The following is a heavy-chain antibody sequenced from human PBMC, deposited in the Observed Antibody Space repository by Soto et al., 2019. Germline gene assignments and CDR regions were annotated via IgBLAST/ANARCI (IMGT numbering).Heavy chain of an antibody. CDR2: ISSSGSSM. CDR3: ARTVTASYHYDYAMDV. Sequence: QVQLVESGGGLVKPGGSLRLSCAASGFTFRDYYMSWIRQAPGKGLEWVSYISSSGSSMYYADSVKGRFTISRDNAKNSLHLQINSLRAEDTAVYYCARTVTASYHYDYAMDVWGQGTTVTVSS. V-gene: IGHV3-11*01. J-gene: IGHJ6*02. CDR1: GFTFRDYY. D-gene: IGHD4-4*01.